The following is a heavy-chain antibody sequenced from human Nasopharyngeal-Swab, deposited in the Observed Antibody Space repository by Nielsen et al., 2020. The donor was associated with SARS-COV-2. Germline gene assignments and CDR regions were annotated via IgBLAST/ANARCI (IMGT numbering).Heavy chain of an antibody. CDR2: IVGSGDISGSGGRT. CDR1: GCSLRTYG. Sequence: GGSLRLSCVASGCSLRTYGMSWVRQAPGKGLEWVAAIVGSGDISGSGGRTYYANSVKGRFTISRDNAKNPLYLQMNSLRDEDTAVYYCARDVSSYNNWFDPWGQGTLVTVSS. D-gene: IGHD3-16*02. J-gene: IGHJ5*02. CDR3: ARDVSSYNNWFDP. V-gene: IGHV3-23*01.